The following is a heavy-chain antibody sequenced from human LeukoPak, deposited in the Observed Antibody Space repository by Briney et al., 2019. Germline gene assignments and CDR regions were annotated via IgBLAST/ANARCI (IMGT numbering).Heavy chain of an antibody. CDR2: ISGSGGST. V-gene: IGHV3-23*01. CDR1: GFTFSSYA. CDR3: AKCPEIVGATMFDY. J-gene: IGHJ4*02. D-gene: IGHD1-26*01. Sequence: GGSLRLSCAASGFTFSSYAMSWVRQAPGKGLEWVSAISGSGGSTYYADSVKGRFTISRDNSKNTLYLQMNSLSAEDTAVYYCAKCPEIVGATMFDYWGQGTLVTVSS.